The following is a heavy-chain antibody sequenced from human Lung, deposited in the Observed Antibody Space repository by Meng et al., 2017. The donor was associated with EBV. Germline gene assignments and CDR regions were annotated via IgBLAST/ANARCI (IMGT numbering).Heavy chain of an antibody. V-gene: IGHV4-4*02. J-gene: IGHJ4*02. CDR3: ARISLSYYFDYSGFPNDY. CDR1: GGSISSSNW. CDR2: IYYTGST. Sequence: QVQVRESGQGLVKPSETLSLTCTVSGGSISSSNWWSWVRQPPGKGLEWIGEIYYTGSTHYNPSLNSRVTISMDKSKNQFSLRLSSVTAADTAVYYCARISLSYYFDYSGFPNDYWGQGTLVTVSS. D-gene: IGHD4-23*01.